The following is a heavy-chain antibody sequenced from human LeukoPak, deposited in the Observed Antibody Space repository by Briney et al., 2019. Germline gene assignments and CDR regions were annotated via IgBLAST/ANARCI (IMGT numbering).Heavy chain of an antibody. D-gene: IGHD5-18*01. CDR2: INTDGSST. V-gene: IGHV3-74*01. Sequence: GGSLRLSCAASGFTFSNYWMHWVRQAPGKGLVWVSRINTDGSSTSYVDSVKGRFTISRDDSKSTLALEMNSLRVEDTAVYYCARVGQGYSNGNGFDIWGQGTTVIVSS. CDR3: ARVGQGYSNGNGFDI. J-gene: IGHJ3*02. CDR1: GFTFSNYW.